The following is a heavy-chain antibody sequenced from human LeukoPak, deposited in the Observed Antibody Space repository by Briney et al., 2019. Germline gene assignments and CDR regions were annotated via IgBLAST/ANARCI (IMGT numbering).Heavy chain of an antibody. Sequence: GSLRLSCSASGFTFSSYAMRWVRQAPGKGLEYVSAISSNGDNTYYTDSVKGRFTISRDNSKNTLYLQMSSLRAEDTAVYYCVKDIRGHSGSDPTDYWGQGTLVTVSS. CDR3: VKDIRGHSGSDPTDY. J-gene: IGHJ4*02. D-gene: IGHD5-12*01. CDR2: ISSNGDNT. V-gene: IGHV3-64D*06. CDR1: GFTFSSYA.